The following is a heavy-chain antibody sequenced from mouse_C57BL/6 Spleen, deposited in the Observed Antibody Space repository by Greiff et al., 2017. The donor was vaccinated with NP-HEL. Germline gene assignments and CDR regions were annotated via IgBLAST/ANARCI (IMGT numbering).Heavy chain of an antibody. J-gene: IGHJ1*03. CDR2: ISGGGGNT. Sequence: DVKLVESGGGLVKPGGSLKLSCAASGFTFSSYTMSWVRQTPEKRLEWVATISGGGGNTYYPDSVKGRFTISRDNAKNTLYLQMSSLRSEDTALYYCARQGYFDVWGTGTTVTVSS. V-gene: IGHV5-9*01. CDR3: ARQGYFDV. CDR1: GFTFSSYT.